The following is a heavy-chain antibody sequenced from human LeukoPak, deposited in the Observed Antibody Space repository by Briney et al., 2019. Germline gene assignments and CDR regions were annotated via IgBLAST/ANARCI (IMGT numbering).Heavy chain of an antibody. CDR3: ARGRYSSSINSMDV. V-gene: IGHV1-69*01. J-gene: IGHJ6*02. CDR2: IIPIFGTA. D-gene: IGHD6-6*01. CDR1: XXXFXXYT. Sequence: KXSCXAXXXXFXXYTISWVRQAPXQGXEWMGGIIPIFGTANYAQKFQGRVTITADESTSTAYMELSSLRSEDTAVYYCARGRYSSSINSMDVWGQGTTVTVSS.